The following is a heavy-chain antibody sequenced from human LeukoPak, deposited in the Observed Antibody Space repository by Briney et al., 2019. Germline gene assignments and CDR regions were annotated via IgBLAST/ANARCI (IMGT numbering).Heavy chain of an antibody. D-gene: IGHD3-16*02. CDR2: IKQDGSEK. CDR3: ARDGVNYDYVWGSYRFVYPDY. CDR1: GFTFSSYW. Sequence: GGSLRLSCAASGFTFSSYWMSWVRQAPGKGLEWVANIKQDGSEKYYVDSVKGRFTISRDNSKNTLYLQMNSLRAEDTAVYYCARDGVNYDYVWGSYRFVYPDYWGQGTLVTVSS. V-gene: IGHV3-7*01. J-gene: IGHJ4*02.